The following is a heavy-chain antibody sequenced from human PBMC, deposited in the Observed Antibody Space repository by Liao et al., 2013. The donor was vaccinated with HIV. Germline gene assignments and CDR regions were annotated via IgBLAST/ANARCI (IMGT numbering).Heavy chain of an antibody. CDR2: IDHSGST. CDR1: GGSFRGYY. D-gene: IGHD2-21*01. V-gene: IGHV4-34*01. J-gene: IGHJ4*02. Sequence: QAQLQQWGAGLLKPSETLTLTCRVYGGSFRGYYWNWIRQSPGKGLEWIAEIDHSGSTNYSPSLQSRVTISAGPSDNQFYLTLNSVTAADTAVYYCVRQGDCGGDCVLGYWGQGTLVTVSS. CDR3: VRQGDCGGDCVLGY.